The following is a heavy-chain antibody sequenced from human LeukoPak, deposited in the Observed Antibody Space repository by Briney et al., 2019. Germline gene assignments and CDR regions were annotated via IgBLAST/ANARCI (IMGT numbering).Heavy chain of an antibody. Sequence: PSETLSLTCSVSGYSINNGYYWGWIRQPPGKGLEWIGSIYHSGRTYYNPSLKSRVTISVDTSKNQFSLKLSSVTAADTAVYYCARRGYYYGSGSYPTWFDPWGQGTLVTVSS. D-gene: IGHD3-10*01. CDR3: ARRGYYYGSGSYPTWFDP. CDR1: GYSINNGYY. CDR2: IYHSGRT. J-gene: IGHJ5*02. V-gene: IGHV4-38-2*02.